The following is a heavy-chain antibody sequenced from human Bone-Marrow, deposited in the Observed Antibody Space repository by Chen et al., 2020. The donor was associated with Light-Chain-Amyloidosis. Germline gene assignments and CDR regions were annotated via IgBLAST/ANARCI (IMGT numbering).Heavy chain of an antibody. CDR3: AKDISYDDILPGYPADAFDI. V-gene: IGHV3-23*01. CDR2: ISGSGGSR. J-gene: IGHJ3*02. Sequence: WVRQAPGKGLEWVSGISGSGGSRYYADSVKGRLTISRDNSKNTLYLQMNSLRAEDTAVYYCAKDISYDDILPGYPADAFDIWGQGTMVTVSS. D-gene: IGHD3-9*01.